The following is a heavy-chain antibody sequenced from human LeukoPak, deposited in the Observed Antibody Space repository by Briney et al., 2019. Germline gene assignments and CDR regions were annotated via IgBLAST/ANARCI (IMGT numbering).Heavy chain of an antibody. CDR2: IKQDGSEK. D-gene: IGHD6-19*01. CDR3: AKDLGSSGWYIDY. CDR1: GFTFSSYW. J-gene: IGHJ4*02. Sequence: GGSLRLSCAASGFTFSSYWMSWVRQAPGKGLEWVANIKQDGSEKYYVDSVKGRFTISRDNSKNTLYPQMNSLRAEDTAVYYCAKDLGSSGWYIDYWGQGTLVTVSS. V-gene: IGHV3-7*03.